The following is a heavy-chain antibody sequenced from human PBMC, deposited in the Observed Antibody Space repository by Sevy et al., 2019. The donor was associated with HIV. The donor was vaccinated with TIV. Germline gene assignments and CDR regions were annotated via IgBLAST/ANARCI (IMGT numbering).Heavy chain of an antibody. CDR3: ARGGSDALDF. CDR1: VFTFSSYD. J-gene: IGHJ3*01. V-gene: IGHV3-13*01. CDR2: IGSVGET. Sequence: GGSLRLSCAASVFTFSSYDMHWVRHSTGKGLEWVSVIGSVGETRYADSVKGRFTISRENTKNSLYLQMNSLRAGDTAVYYCARGGSDALDFWGQGTMVTVSS. D-gene: IGHD5-12*01.